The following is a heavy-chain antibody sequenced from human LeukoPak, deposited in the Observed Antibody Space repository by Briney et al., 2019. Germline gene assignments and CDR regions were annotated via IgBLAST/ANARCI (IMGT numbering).Heavy chain of an antibody. Sequence: SETLSLTCTGSGGSISSYYWSWLRQPPGKGLEWIGYIYYSGSTNYNPSLKSRVTISVDTSKNQFSLKLSSVTAADTAVYYCAREIGSVVVPAAMGYYYYYMDVWGKGTTVTVSS. CDR2: IYYSGST. CDR1: GGSISSYY. J-gene: IGHJ6*03. CDR3: AREIGSVVVPAAMGYYYYYMDV. D-gene: IGHD2-2*01. V-gene: IGHV4-59*01.